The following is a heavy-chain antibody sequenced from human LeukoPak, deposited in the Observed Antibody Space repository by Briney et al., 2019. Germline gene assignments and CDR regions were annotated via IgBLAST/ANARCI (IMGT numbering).Heavy chain of an antibody. Sequence: SETLSLTCAVFGVSFSNYYWTWLRQPPGKGLEWIGEINHIGSTNFNPSLKSRVTISVDTSKNQFSLKLSSVTAADTAVYYCARPKHSSTWRYNWFDPWGQGTLVTVSS. V-gene: IGHV4-34*01. CDR2: INHIGST. CDR3: ARPKHSSTWRYNWFDP. D-gene: IGHD6-13*01. J-gene: IGHJ5*02. CDR1: GVSFSNYY.